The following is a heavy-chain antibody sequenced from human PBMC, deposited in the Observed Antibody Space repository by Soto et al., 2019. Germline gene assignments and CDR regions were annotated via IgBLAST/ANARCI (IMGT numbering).Heavy chain of an antibody. Sequence: QVQLQESGPGLVKPSETLSLTCTVSGGSISSYYWSWIRQPPGKGLEWIGYIYYSGSTNYNPSLKSRVTISVDTSKNQFSLKLSSVTAADTAVYYCARLLAAAGLIDYWGQGTLVTVSS. J-gene: IGHJ4*02. V-gene: IGHV4-59*08. D-gene: IGHD6-13*01. CDR2: IYYSGST. CDR3: ARLLAAAGLIDY. CDR1: GGSISSYY.